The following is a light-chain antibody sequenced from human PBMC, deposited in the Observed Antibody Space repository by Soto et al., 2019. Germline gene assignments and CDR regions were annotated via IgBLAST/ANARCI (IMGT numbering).Light chain of an antibody. CDR1: NIGGKN. V-gene: IGLV3-9*01. CDR2: RDY. Sequence: SYELAQPLSVSVALGQTATITCGGNNIGGKNVHWCQQKPGQAPVLVIYRDYNRPSGIPERFSGSNSGHTATLTISRVQPGDEADYYCQVWDNRGYVFGTGTKVTVL. CDR3: QVWDNRGYV. J-gene: IGLJ1*01.